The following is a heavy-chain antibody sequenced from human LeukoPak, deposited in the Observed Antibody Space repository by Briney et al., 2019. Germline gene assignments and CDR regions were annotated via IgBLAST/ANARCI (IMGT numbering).Heavy chain of an antibody. J-gene: IGHJ4*02. CDR1: GGSISSYY. D-gene: IGHD4-11*01. Sequence: SETLSLTCTVSGGSISSYYWSWIRQPAGKGLEWIGRIYTSGSTNYNPSLKSRVTMSVDTSKSQFSLKLSSVTAADTAVYYCARGYSNYRSHYFDYWGQGTLVTVSS. CDR2: IYTSGST. V-gene: IGHV4-4*07. CDR3: ARGYSNYRSHYFDY.